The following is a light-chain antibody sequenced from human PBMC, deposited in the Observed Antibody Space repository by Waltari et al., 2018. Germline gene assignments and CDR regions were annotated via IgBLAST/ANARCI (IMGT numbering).Light chain of an antibody. CDR2: VNT. V-gene: IGLV1-40*01. J-gene: IGLJ3*02. Sequence: QSVLTQPPSVSGAPGQRVTISCLGNRSNLGAHYAVPWYQQFPGTVPKLLIYVNTNRPSGVPDRFSASKSGASASLAITGLQPEDEADYYCQSYDSRLTAWVFGGGTKLTVL. CDR1: RSNLGAHYA. CDR3: QSYDSRLTAWV.